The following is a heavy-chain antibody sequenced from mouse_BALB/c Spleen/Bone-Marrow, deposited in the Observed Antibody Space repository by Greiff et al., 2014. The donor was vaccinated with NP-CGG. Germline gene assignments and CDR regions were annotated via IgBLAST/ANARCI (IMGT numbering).Heavy chain of an antibody. CDR2: ISHGGGTT. Sequence: VQVVESGGGLVKPGGSLKLSCAASGFAFSSYDMSWVRQTPEKRLEWVAYISHGGGTTYYSDAVKGRFTISRDNAKNTLYLQMSSLKSEDTAIYYCTRHGGYYPYYYAMDYWGQGTSVTVSS. D-gene: IGHD2-3*01. CDR1: GFAFSSYD. CDR3: TRHGGYYPYYYAMDY. V-gene: IGHV5-12-1*01. J-gene: IGHJ4*01.